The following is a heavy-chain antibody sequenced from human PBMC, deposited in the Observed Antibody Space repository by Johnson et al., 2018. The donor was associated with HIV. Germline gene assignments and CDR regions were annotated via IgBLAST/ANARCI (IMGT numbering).Heavy chain of an antibody. D-gene: IGHD2-8*01. CDR2: ISYDGSNK. J-gene: IGHJ3*02. CDR1: GFTFSSYA. V-gene: IGHV3-30*04. Sequence: QVQLVESGGGVVQPGRSLRLSCAASGFTFSSYAMHWVRQAPGKGLEWVAVISYDGSNKYYADSVKGRFTISRDNSKNTLYLQMNSLRAEDTAVYYCAKAGAAPASYGAFDIWGQGTMLTVSS. CDR3: AKAGAAPASYGAFDI.